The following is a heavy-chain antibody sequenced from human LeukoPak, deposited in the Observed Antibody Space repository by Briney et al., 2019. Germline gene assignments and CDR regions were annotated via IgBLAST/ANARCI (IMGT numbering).Heavy chain of an antibody. CDR1: GYTFTSYG. V-gene: IGHV1-18*01. CDR3: ARDRKDYVWGSYRSSFDY. CDR2: ISAYNGNT. J-gene: IGHJ4*02. Sequence: ASVKVSCKASGYTFTSYGISWVRQAPGQGLEWMGWISAYNGNTNYAQKLQGRVTMTTDTSTSTAYMELRSLRSDDTAVYYCARDRKDYVWGSYRSSFDYWGQGTLVTVSS. D-gene: IGHD3-16*02.